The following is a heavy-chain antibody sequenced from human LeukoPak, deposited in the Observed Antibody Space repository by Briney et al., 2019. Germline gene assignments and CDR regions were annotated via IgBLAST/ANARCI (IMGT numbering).Heavy chain of an antibody. J-gene: IGHJ6*04. Sequence: PGGSLRLSCAASGFTFSSYEMNWVRQAPGKGLEWVSYISSSGSTIYYADSVKGRFTISRDNAKNSLYLKMNSLRAEDTAVYYGAELGITMIRGVWGKGTTVTISS. CDR1: GFTFSSYE. V-gene: IGHV3-48*03. CDR2: ISSSGSTI. D-gene: IGHD3-22*01. CDR3: AELGITMIRGV.